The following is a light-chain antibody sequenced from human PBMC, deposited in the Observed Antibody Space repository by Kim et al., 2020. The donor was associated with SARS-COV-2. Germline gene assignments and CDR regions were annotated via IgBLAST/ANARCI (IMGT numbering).Light chain of an antibody. CDR1: RLGDQY. J-gene: IGLJ3*02. CDR3: QAWGTSAVV. Sequence: SYELTQPPSLSVSPGQTARITCSADRLGDQYVSWYQQKPGQSPVVVIYQDSKRPSGIPERFSGSNSGNTATLTISGTQAMDEADYYCQAWGTSAVVFGGGTQLTVL. CDR2: QDS. V-gene: IGLV3-1*01.